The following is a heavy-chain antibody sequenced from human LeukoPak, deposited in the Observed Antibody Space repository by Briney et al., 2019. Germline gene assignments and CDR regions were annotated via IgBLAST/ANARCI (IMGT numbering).Heavy chain of an antibody. CDR2: IKSKTDGGTT. J-gene: IGHJ5*02. CDR3: TTLGVTMIVVATGWFDP. D-gene: IGHD3-22*01. CDR1: GGSFSGYY. V-gene: IGHV3-15*01. Sequence: PSETLSLTCAVYGGSFSGYYWSWIRQPPGKGLEWVGRIKSKTDGGTTDYAAPVKGRFTISRDDSKNTLYLQMNSLKTEDTAVYYCTTLGVTMIVVATGWFDPWGQGTLVTVSS.